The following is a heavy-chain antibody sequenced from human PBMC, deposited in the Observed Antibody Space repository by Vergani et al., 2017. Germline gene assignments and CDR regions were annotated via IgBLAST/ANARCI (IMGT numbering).Heavy chain of an antibody. CDR3: ARLCGERYGYFDL. V-gene: IGHV3-64*04. Sequence: VQLVESGGGLVQPGGSLRLSCSASGFTFSSYAMHWVRQAPGKGLEYVSAISSNGGSTYYADSVKGRFTISRDNSKNTLYLQMNSLRAEDTAVYYCARLCGERYGYFDLWGRGTLVTVSS. J-gene: IGHJ2*01. D-gene: IGHD4-17*01. CDR2: ISSNGGST. CDR1: GFTFSSYA.